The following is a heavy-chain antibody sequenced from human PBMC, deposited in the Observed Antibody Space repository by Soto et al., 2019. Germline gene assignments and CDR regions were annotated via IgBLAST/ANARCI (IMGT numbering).Heavy chain of an antibody. CDR3: ARDTHRFRVATRNYYYYGMDV. CDR1: GFTFSNYP. D-gene: IGHD6-6*01. Sequence: GGSLRLSCAASGFTFSNYPMHWVRQAPGKGLEWVAVISYDGSKKYYADSVKGRFTISRDNSKNTLYLQMDSLRAEDTTVYYCARDTHRFRVATRNYYYYGMDVWGQGTTVTVSS. V-gene: IGHV3-30-3*01. CDR2: ISYDGSKK. J-gene: IGHJ6*02.